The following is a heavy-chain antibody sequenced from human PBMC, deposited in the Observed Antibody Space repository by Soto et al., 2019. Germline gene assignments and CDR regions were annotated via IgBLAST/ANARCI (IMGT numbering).Heavy chain of an antibody. CDR3: ARDFSGTVVVTYGMEV. Sequence: GASVKVSCKASGGTFSSYAISWVRQAPGQGLEWMGGIIPIFGTANYAQKFQGRVTITADESTSTAYMELSSLRSEDTAVYYCARDFSGTVVVTYGMEVRGQGTTVPVSS. V-gene: IGHV1-69*13. CDR1: GGTFSSYA. CDR2: IIPIFGTA. J-gene: IGHJ6*02. D-gene: IGHD3-22*01.